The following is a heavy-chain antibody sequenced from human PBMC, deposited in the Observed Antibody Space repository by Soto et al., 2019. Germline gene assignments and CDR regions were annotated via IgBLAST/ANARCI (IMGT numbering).Heavy chain of an antibody. D-gene: IGHD2-15*01. CDR2: TGSGTDPG. CDR1: GGTFSTNP. CDR3: ARRDSGGFYRNFDS. Sequence: QVQLVQSGAEVKKPGSSVKVSCKASGGTFSTNPISWVRQAPGQGLEWMGGTGSGTDPGNHAQKFQGRLTITVDKSTSTVYMELSSLSSEDTAVYYCARRDSGGFYRNFDSWGQGTLVTVSS. V-gene: IGHV1-69*06. J-gene: IGHJ4*02.